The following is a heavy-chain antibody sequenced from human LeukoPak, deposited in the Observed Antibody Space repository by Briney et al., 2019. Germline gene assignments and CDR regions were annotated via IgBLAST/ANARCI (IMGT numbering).Heavy chain of an antibody. Sequence: GGSLRLSCAASGFTFSSFAMSWVRRAPGKGLEWVSAISANGGSTYYADSVKGRFTISRDNSKNTLYLQMNSLRAGDTAVYYCAKDRTTVTTPHYWGQGTLVTVSS. CDR2: ISANGGST. CDR3: AKDRTTVTTPHY. J-gene: IGHJ4*02. D-gene: IGHD4-17*01. V-gene: IGHV3-23*01. CDR1: GFTFSSFA.